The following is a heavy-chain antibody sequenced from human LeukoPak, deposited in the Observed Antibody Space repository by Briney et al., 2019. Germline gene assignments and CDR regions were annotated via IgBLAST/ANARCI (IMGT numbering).Heavy chain of an antibody. Sequence: GGSLRLSCAASGFTFSDYNMRWVRQAPGKGLEWVSSISRSGSTKYYADSVKGRFTISRDNPKNSLFLQMNSLRAEDTAVYYCARVLSYCSGGNCYSGGLGYMDVWGKGTTVTISS. V-gene: IGHV3-11*01. CDR2: ISRSGSTK. CDR1: GFTFSDYN. J-gene: IGHJ6*03. CDR3: ARVLSYCSGGNCYSGGLGYMDV. D-gene: IGHD2-15*01.